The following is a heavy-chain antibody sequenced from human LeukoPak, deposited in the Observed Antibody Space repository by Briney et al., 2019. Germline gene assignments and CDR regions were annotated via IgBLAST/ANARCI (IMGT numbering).Heavy chain of an antibody. V-gene: IGHV1-8*02. CDR2: MNPNSGNT. D-gene: IGHD3-10*02. CDR1: GYTFTSYD. CDR3: ARGSNPLYYYVNY. J-gene: IGHJ4*02. Sequence: ASVTVSCKASGYTFTSYDINWVRQATGQGLEWMGWMNPNSGNTGYAQKFQGRVTMTRNTSISTAYMELSSLRSEDTAVYYCARGSNPLYYYVNYWGQGTLVTVSS.